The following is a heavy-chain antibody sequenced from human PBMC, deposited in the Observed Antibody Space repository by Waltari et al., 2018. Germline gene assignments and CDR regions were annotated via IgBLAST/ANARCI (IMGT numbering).Heavy chain of an antibody. V-gene: IGHV4-59*12. CDR1: GGSITNTY. Sequence: QLQLQKSGPGLVKPPETLSLTCAVSGGSITNTYWSWIRQPPGKGLEWIGYVYGSGRSTNYNPSLKSRVTLSVDTSKNQFSLNLRSVTAADTAVYYCARGGGSWKLSYFDYWGQGVLVTVSS. CDR2: VYGSGRST. CDR3: ARGGGSWKLSYFDY. J-gene: IGHJ4*02. D-gene: IGHD6-13*01.